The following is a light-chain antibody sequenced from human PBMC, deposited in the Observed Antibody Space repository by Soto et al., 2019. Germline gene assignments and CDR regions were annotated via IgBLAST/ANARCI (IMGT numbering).Light chain of an antibody. J-gene: IGKJ1*01. CDR1: QSLLHTSGDNY. Sequence: DICINHSPRSLSVTPGEPASISCGSSQSLLHTSGDNYLDWYLQRPGQSPQLLIYLGSKRASGVSDRFSGSGSGTHFTLRISRVEAEDVGFYYCMQAQRIPRTFGQGTKVDIK. V-gene: IGKV2-28*01. CDR2: LGS. CDR3: MQAQRIPRT.